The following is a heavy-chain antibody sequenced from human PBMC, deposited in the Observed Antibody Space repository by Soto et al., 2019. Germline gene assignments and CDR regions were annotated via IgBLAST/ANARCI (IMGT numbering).Heavy chain of an antibody. J-gene: IGHJ4*02. D-gene: IGHD6-13*01. CDR1: GFTLSNAW. CDR3: TIGPGYRSSASSV. Sequence: GGSLRLSCAASGFTLSNAWMSWVRQAPGKGLEWVGRIKRETDGGTPDYAAPVKGRFTISRDDSENTVYLEMNSLKTEDTAVYYCTIGPGYRSSASSVWGQGTLVTVSS. V-gene: IGHV3-15*01. CDR2: IKRETDGGTP.